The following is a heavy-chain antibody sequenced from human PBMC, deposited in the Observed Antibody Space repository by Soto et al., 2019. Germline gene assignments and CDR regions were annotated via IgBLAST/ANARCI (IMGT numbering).Heavy chain of an antibody. V-gene: IGHV1-18*01. CDR3: ARCYDILSGSYLFDY. Sequence: QVQLVQSGAEVKKPGASVKVSCKASGYIFSSYGINWVRQAPGQGLEWMGWITAYNGNTNYAQKVQGRVTMTTDTSTNTAYMELRSLKSDDTVVYYCARCYDILSGSYLFDYWGQVTLVTVCS. J-gene: IGHJ4*02. D-gene: IGHD3-9*01. CDR2: ITAYNGNT. CDR1: GYIFSSYG.